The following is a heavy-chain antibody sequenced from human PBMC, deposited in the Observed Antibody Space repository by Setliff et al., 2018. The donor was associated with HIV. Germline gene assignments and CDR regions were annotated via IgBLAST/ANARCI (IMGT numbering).Heavy chain of an antibody. CDR3: ARDTLYYNFWSGYPRYHYYYMDV. Sequence: PSETLSLTCTVSGGSISSYYWSWIRQPPGKGLEWIGYIYTSGSTNYNPSLKSRVTISVDTSKNQFSLKLSSVTAADTAVYYCARDTLYYNFWSGYPRYHYYYMDVWGKGTTVTVSS. V-gene: IGHV4-4*08. J-gene: IGHJ6*03. CDR1: GGSISSYY. CDR2: IYTSGST. D-gene: IGHD3-3*01.